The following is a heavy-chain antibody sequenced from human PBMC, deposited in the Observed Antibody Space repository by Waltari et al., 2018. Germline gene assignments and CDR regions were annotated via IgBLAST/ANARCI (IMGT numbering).Heavy chain of an antibody. CDR1: GFTFAPAW. Sequence: EVQMVESGGGLVKPGESLRLSCVASGFTFAPAWLTWVHQAPGKGVEWVGRIQSRTEGERTDFAAPVKGRFSISRDDAKNTLYLQMNSLRSEDTAIYYCTTLDAPWGGGWGQGTQVTVSS. CDR3: TTLDAPWGGG. CDR2: IQSRTEGERT. J-gene: IGHJ4*02. V-gene: IGHV3-15*01. D-gene: IGHD3-16*01.